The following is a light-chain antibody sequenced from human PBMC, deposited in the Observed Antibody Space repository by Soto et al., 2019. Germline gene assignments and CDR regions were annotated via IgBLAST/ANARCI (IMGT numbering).Light chain of an antibody. CDR2: EVT. J-gene: IGLJ3*02. CDR3: SSYTSNTTLVV. V-gene: IGLV2-14*01. Sequence: QSALTQPASVSGSPGQSITISCTGTSSDVGGYNYVCWYQQHPGKAPKLMIYEVTNRPSGVSNRFSGSKSGNTASLTISALQAEDEADYYCSSYTSNTTLVVFGGGTKLTAL. CDR1: SSDVGGYNY.